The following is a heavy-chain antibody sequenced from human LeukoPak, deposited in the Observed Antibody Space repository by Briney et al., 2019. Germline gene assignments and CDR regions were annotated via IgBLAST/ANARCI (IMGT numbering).Heavy chain of an antibody. CDR1: GFTFSNYW. V-gene: IGHV3-7*01. CDR3: ARESRITGTTTSGFDI. D-gene: IGHD1-14*01. CDR2: IKRDGRDK. J-gene: IGHJ3*02. Sequence: GGSLRLSCVASGFTFSNYWMSWVRQAPGKGLEWVANIKRDGRDKNSVDSVKGRFTISRDNAKNSMFLRMNSLRVEDTAVYHCARESRITGTTTSGFDIWGQGTMVTVSS.